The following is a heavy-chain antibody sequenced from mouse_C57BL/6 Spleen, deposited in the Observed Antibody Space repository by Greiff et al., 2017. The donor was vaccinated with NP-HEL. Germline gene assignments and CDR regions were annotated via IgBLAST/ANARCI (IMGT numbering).Heavy chain of an antibody. V-gene: IGHV1-42*01. CDR2: INPSTGGT. CDR3: ARQDPYSDYFDY. CDR1: GYSFTGYY. Sequence: VQLQQSGPELVKPGASVKISCKASGYSFTGYYMNWVKQSPEKSLEWIGEINPSTGGTTYNQKFKAKATLTVDKSSSTAYMQLKSLTSEDSAVYYCARQDPYSDYFDYWGQGTTLTVSS. J-gene: IGHJ2*01. D-gene: IGHD1-1*01.